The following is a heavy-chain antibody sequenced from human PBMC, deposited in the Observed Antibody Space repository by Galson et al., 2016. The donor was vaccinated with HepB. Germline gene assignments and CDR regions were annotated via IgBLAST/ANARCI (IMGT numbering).Heavy chain of an antibody. J-gene: IGHJ2*01. V-gene: IGHV2-5*02. CDR3: AYSKSLGTYWYSDL. CDR2: IYWDDDK. CDR1: GFSLSTRGVG. Sequence: PALVKPTQTLTLTCTFSGFSLSTRGVGVGWIRQPPGKALEWLALIYWDDDKHYSPSLKSRLTITKDTSKNQVVLTMTNMDPVDTATYYCAYSKSLGTYWYSDLWGRGTLVTVSS. D-gene: IGHD7-27*01.